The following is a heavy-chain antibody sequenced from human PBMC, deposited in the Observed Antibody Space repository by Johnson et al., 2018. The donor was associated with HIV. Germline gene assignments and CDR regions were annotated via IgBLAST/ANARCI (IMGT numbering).Heavy chain of an antibody. J-gene: IGHJ3*02. CDR2: IAYDGSNK. V-gene: IGHV3-30*04. Sequence: QVQLVESGGGVVQPGGSLRLSCAASGFTFSSYAMHWVRQAPGKGLEWVAVIAYDGSNKYFAASVKGRFTISRDNSKNTLYLQINSRRAEDTAVYYCARLRGAFDIWGQGTMVTVSS. CDR3: ARLRGAFDI. CDR1: GFTFSSYA.